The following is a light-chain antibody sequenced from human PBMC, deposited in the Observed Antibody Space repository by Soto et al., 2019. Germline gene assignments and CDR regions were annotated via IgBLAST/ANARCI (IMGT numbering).Light chain of an antibody. CDR1: SSNIGTGYD. V-gene: IGLV1-40*01. CDR2: GNS. Sequence: VLTQPPSVSGAPGQRVTISCTGSSSNIGTGYDVHWYQQLPGTAPKLLIYGNSNRPSGVPDRFSGSKPGTSASLAITGLQAEDEADFYCQSHDSSLSAYVFGTGTKVTVL. CDR3: QSHDSSLSAYV. J-gene: IGLJ1*01.